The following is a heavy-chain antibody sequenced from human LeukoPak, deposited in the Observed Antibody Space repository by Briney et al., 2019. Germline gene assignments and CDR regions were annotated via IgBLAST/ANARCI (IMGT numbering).Heavy chain of an antibody. CDR3: ARARVTTVTAGSPFDY. V-gene: IGHV4-34*01. Sequence: SETLSLTCAVYGGSFSGYYWSWIRQPPGKGLEWIGEINHSGSTNYNPSLKGRVTISVDTSKNQFSLKLSSVTAADTAVYYCARARVTTVTAGSPFDYWGQGTLVTVSS. CDR1: GGSFSGYY. CDR2: INHSGST. D-gene: IGHD4-17*01. J-gene: IGHJ4*02.